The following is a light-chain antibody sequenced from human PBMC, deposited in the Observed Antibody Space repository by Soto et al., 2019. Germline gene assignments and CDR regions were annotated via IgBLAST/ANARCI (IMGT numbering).Light chain of an antibody. CDR1: QGISSY. V-gene: IGKV1-9*01. J-gene: IGKJ5*01. CDR2: AAS. CDR3: QHRDSYST. Sequence: DIPLTQSPSFLSASVGDRVTITCRASQGISSYLAWYQQKPGKAPKLLIYAASTLQSVVPSRFSGSGSGTEFTLIISSLQPEDFATYYCQHRDSYSTFGQGTRLEIK.